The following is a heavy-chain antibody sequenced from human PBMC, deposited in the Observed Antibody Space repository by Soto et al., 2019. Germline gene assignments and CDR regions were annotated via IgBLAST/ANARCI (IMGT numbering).Heavy chain of an antibody. J-gene: IGHJ4*02. D-gene: IGHD2-21*02. CDR2: ISSSSTTI. Sequence: VGSLNHSCAASGFIFSSYSMNWVRPVPGKGLEWVSYISSSSTTIYYAGSVKGRFTISRDNAKNSLYLQMSSLRDEDTAVYYCARGCGGDCFRSDSWGQGTLVTVSS. V-gene: IGHV3-48*02. CDR1: GFIFSSYS. CDR3: ARGCGGDCFRSDS.